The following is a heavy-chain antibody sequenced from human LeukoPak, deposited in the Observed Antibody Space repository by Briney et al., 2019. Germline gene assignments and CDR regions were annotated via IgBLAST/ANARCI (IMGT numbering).Heavy chain of an antibody. J-gene: IGHJ4*02. CDR1: GGTFSSYA. CDR2: IIPILGIA. CDR3: ARDAVVGVGATPFDY. Sequence: ASVKVSCKASGGTFSSYAISWVRQAPGQGLEWMGRIIPILGIANYAQKFQGRVTITADKSTSTAYMELSSLRSEDTAVYYCARDAVVGVGATPFDYWGQGTLVTVSS. V-gene: IGHV1-69*04. D-gene: IGHD1-26*01.